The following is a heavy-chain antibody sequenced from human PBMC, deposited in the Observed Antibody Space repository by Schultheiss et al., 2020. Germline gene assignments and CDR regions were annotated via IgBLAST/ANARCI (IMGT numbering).Heavy chain of an antibody. V-gene: IGHV5-51*01. CDR1: GYNFTTYW. CDR2: IYPGDSDT. J-gene: IGHJ4*02. Sequence: GGSLRLSCKGSGYNFTTYWIGWVRQLPGKGLEWMGIIYPGDSDTRYSPSFQGQVTISADKSISTAYLQWSSLKASDTAMYYCARVDTAMINFDYWGQGTLVTVSS. CDR3: ARVDTAMINFDY. D-gene: IGHD5-18*01.